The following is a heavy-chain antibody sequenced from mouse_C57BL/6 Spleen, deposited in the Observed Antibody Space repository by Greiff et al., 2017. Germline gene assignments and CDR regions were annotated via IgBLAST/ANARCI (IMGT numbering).Heavy chain of an antibody. Sequence: EVQLQQSGPELVKPGASVKISCKASGYTITDYYMNWVKQSHGKSLEWIGEINPNNGGTSYNQKFKGKATLTVDKSSSTAYMELRSLTSEDSAVYYCAIEDGYYSMDYWGQGTSVTVSS. CDR3: AIEDGYYSMDY. D-gene: IGHD2-3*01. V-gene: IGHV1-26*01. CDR1: GYTITDYY. CDR2: INPNNGGT. J-gene: IGHJ4*01.